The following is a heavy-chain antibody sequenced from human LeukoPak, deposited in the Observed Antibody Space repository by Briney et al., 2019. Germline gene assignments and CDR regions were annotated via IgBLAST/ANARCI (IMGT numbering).Heavy chain of an antibody. V-gene: IGHV1-2*02. CDR2: INPNSGGT. CDR1: GYTFTGYY. J-gene: IGHJ4*02. CDR3: ARDPPAMDDSSGPPNNY. D-gene: IGHD3-22*01. Sequence: ASVKVSCKASGYTFTGYYMHWVRQAPGQGLEWMGWINPNSGGTNYAQKFQGRVTMTRDTSISTAYMELSRLRSDDTAVYHCARDPPAMDDSSGPPNNYWGQGTLVTVSS.